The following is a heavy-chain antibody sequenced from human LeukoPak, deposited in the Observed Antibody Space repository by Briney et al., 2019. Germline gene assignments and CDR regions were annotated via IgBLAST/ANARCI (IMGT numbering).Heavy chain of an antibody. CDR2: INWNGGST. V-gene: IGHV3-20*04. Sequence: GGSLRLSCAASGFTFDDYGMNWVRQAPGKGLEWVSGINWNGGSTGYADSVKGRFTISRDNAKNSLYLQMNSLRAEDTALYYCAKTYYYDSSGYWFDYWGQETLVTVSS. J-gene: IGHJ4*02. CDR3: AKTYYYDSSGYWFDY. CDR1: GFTFDDYG. D-gene: IGHD3-22*01.